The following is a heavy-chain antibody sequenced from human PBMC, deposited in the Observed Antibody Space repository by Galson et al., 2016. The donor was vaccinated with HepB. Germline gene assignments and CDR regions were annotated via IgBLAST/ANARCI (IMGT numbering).Heavy chain of an antibody. Sequence: SLRLSCAASGFSFSSFWMHWVRQVPGKGLVWVARTNEYGSTTDYADSVKGRFTISRDNSKNTLYLQMSSRRAEDTAVYFCARDVGGWGSYWGQGTLVTVSS. V-gene: IGHV3-74*01. J-gene: IGHJ4*02. CDR2: TNEYGSTT. CDR1: GFSFSSFW. CDR3: ARDVGGWGSY. D-gene: IGHD3-10*01.